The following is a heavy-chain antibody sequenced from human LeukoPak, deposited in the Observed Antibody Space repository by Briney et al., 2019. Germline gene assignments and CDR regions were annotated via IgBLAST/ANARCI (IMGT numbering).Heavy chain of an antibody. Sequence: SGTLSLTCAVSGGSISSSNWWSWVRQPPGKGLEWIGEIYHSGSTNYNPSLKSRVTISVDKSKNQFSLKLTSVTVADTAVYYCARALNPLPGTYYFDYWGQGTLVTVSS. D-gene: IGHD2-15*01. J-gene: IGHJ4*02. CDR1: GGSISSSNW. CDR2: IYHSGST. CDR3: ARALNPLPGTYYFDY. V-gene: IGHV4-4*02.